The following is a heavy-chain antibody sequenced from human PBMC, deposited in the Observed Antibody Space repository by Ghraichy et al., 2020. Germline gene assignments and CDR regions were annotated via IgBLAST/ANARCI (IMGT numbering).Heavy chain of an antibody. CDR2: VSSDGNQM. CDR1: GFTFSNFG. Sequence: GGSLRLSCATSGFTFSNFGMHWVRQAPGKGLEWVAIVSSDGNQMYYGDSVKGRFTVSRDNSKNTLYLQMDSLRPEDTAVFYCVKEDTRYYFDYWGQGTLVTVSS. V-gene: IGHV3-30*18. CDR3: VKEDTRYYFDY. J-gene: IGHJ4*02.